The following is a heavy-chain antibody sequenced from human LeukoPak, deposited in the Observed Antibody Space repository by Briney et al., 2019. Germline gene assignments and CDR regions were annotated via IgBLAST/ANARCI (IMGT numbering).Heavy chain of an antibody. CDR1: GFTFSDYY. CDR2: ISGSGGST. J-gene: IGHJ4*02. CDR3: AKSTRYYYDSSGYYNRY. D-gene: IGHD3-22*01. Sequence: GGSLRLSCAASGFTFSDYYMSWVRQAPGKGLEWVSAISGSGGSTYYADSVKGRFTISRDNSKNTLYLQMNSLRAEDTAVYYCAKSTRYYYDSSGYYNRYWGQGTLVTVSS. V-gene: IGHV3-23*01.